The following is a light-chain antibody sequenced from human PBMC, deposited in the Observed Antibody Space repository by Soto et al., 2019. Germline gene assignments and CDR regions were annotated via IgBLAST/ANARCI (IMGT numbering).Light chain of an antibody. J-gene: IGKJ1*01. CDR2: DAS. Sequence: EIVLAQFSATLSFSPGETATLSCRASQSVRNYLAWYQQKHGQGHRVXIYDASNRATGIPARFSGTGSETDGTITISSLQSEDCEVYYCQQYNNWPRTFGQGTKVDIK. V-gene: IGKV3-11*01. CDR1: QSVRNY. CDR3: QQYNNWPRT.